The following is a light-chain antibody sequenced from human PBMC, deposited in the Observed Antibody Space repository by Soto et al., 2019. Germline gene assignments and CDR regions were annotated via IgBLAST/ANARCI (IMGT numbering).Light chain of an antibody. CDR3: QQYKSLLS. CDR2: DAS. CDR1: QDNSKY. V-gene: IGKV1-33*01. Sequence: DIQMTQSPSSLSASVGDRVTITCQARQDNSKYLHWYQQKPGKAPKLLSYDASNLETGVPSRFSGSGSGTDFTLTINSLQPEDIAKYYCQQYKSLLSFGPGTKVDIK. J-gene: IGKJ3*01.